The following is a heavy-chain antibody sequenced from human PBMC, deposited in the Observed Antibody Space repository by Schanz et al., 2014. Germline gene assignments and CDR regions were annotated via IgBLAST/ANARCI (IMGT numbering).Heavy chain of an antibody. CDR3: ARDRGYCSGGICLAFDY. CDR1: GFTFSSYA. V-gene: IGHV3-30-3*01. J-gene: IGHJ4*02. D-gene: IGHD2-15*01. Sequence: QVQLVESGGGVVQPGRSLRLSCAAYGFTFSSYAMHWVRQAPGKGLEWVAVISYDGSNKYYADSVKGRFTISRDNSKNTLYLQMNTLRAEDTAVYYCARDRGYCSGGICLAFDYWGQGTLVTVSS. CDR2: ISYDGSNK.